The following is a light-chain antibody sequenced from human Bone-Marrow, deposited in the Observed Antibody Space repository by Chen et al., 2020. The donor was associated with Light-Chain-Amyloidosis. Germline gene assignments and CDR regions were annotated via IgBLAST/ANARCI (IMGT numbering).Light chain of an antibody. CDR1: QSVLYSSNNKNY. Sequence: DIVMTQFPDSLAVSLGERATINCKSSQSVLYSSNNKNYLAWYQQQPGQPPKLLISWASTRESGVPDRFSGSGSGTDFTLTSSSLQAEDVAVYYCQQYYSIPVTFGPGTKVD. V-gene: IGKV4-1*01. CDR2: WAS. CDR3: QQYYSIPVT. J-gene: IGKJ3*01.